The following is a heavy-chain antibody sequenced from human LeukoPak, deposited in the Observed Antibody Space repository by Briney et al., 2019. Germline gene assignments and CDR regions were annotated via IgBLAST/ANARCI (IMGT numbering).Heavy chain of an antibody. CDR2: ISGSGDRI. V-gene: IGHV3-23*01. J-gene: IGHJ4*02. CDR1: GFTFSSYG. CDR3: AKVTYGSGTYGAFDS. D-gene: IGHD3-10*01. Sequence: PGGSLRLSCAASGFTFSSYGMSWVRQAPGKRLEWVSVISGSGDRIYYGDSVKGRFTISRDNSKNTLYLQMNSLRAEDTAVYYCAKVTYGSGTYGAFDSWGQGTLVTVSS.